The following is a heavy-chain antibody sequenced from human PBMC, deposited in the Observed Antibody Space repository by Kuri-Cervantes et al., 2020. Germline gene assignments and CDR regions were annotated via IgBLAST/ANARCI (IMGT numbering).Heavy chain of an antibody. J-gene: IGHJ6*02. Sequence: GESLKISCAASGFTFINYSMHWVRQAPGKGLEWVAVISNDGSHMYYVDPVKGRFTISRDNSQNTLFLQMNSLRAEDTAVYYCAKEMRYAFFYGMDVWGQGTTVTVSS. CDR2: ISNDGSHM. V-gene: IGHV3-30*18. CDR3: AKEMRYAFFYGMDV. CDR1: GFTFINYS. D-gene: IGHD3-16*01.